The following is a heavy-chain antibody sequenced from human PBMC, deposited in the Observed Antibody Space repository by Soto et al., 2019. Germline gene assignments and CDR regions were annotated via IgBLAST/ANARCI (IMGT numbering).Heavy chain of an antibody. V-gene: IGHV3-20*01. CDR1: GFTFDYYS. J-gene: IGHJ4*02. CDR2: INWNGGST. CDR3: ARVYCYGEGSYYDFDN. D-gene: IGHD3-10*01. Sequence: GESLKISCAASGFTFDYYSMRWVRPAPGKGLGLVSGINWNGGSTGYANSVKGRFTITRDNAKNSLYLQMNSLRAEDTAVYHCARVYCYGEGSYYDFDNWGQGTLVTVSS.